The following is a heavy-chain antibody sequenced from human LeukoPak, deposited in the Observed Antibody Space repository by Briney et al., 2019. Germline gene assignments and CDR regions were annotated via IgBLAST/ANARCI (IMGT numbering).Heavy chain of an antibody. CDR2: IWYDGGNK. CDR3: ARDRFDSSGYGTFDY. D-gene: IGHD3-22*01. Sequence: PGGSLRLSCAASGFTFSSYGMHWVRQAPGKGLEWVAVIWYDGGNKYYADSVKGRFTISRDNSKNTLYLQMNSLRAEDTAVYYCARDRFDSSGYGTFDYWGQGTLVTVSS. V-gene: IGHV3-33*01. CDR1: GFTFSSYG. J-gene: IGHJ4*02.